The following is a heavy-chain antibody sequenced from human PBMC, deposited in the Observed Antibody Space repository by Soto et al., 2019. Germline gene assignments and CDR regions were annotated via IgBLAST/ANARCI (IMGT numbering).Heavy chain of an antibody. Sequence: QVQLVQSGGEVKRPGASVKVSCKTSGYTFSNYGITWVRQAPGQPLEWLGRISLYSDGTNYAQKFQGRVAMTTDTSTNTAYMERRSLRSDDTAVYYCARVVSGAGAWFGPGGQGTLVTVSS. CDR3: ARVVSGAGAWFGP. J-gene: IGHJ5*02. CDR1: GYTFSNYG. CDR2: ISLYSDGT. D-gene: IGHD2-2*01. V-gene: IGHV1-18*01.